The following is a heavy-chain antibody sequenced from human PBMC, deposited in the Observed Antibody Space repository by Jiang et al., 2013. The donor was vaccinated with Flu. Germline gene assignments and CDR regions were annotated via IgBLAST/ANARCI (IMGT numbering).Heavy chain of an antibody. Sequence: KPTQTLTLTCTFSGFSLSTSGVGVGWIRQPPGKALEWLSLIYWDDDKFYSPSLKTRLTTSKDTSKNQVVLTMTNMDPVDTATYYCARMGVEMATTGAFDIWGQGTMVTVSS. J-gene: IGHJ3*02. CDR2: IYWDDDK. V-gene: IGHV2-70*01. D-gene: IGHD5-24*01. CDR3: ARMGVEMATTGAFDI. CDR1: GFSLSTSGVG.